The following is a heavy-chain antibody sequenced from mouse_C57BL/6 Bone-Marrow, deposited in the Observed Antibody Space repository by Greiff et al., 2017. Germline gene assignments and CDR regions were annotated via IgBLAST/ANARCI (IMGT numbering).Heavy chain of an antibody. CDR2: IYPGDGDT. CDR3: APYDGYFYFDY. Sequence: QVQLKQSGPELVKPGASVKISCKASGYAFSSSWMNWVKQRPGKGLEWIGRIYPGDGDTNYNGKFKGKATLTADKSSSTAYMQLSSLTSEDSAVYFCAPYDGYFYFDYWGQGTTLTVSS. D-gene: IGHD2-3*01. V-gene: IGHV1-82*01. CDR1: GYAFSSSW. J-gene: IGHJ2*01.